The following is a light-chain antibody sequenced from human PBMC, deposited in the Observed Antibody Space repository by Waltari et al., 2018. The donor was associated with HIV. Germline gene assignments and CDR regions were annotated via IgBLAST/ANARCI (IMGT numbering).Light chain of an antibody. J-gene: IGLJ3*02. Sequence: QSALSQPPSASGSPGPSVTISCTGTSNDIGSYDYVSWYQQHPGKAPKLIIFGVTKRPSGVPNRFSGSKSGHTASLTVSGLQNDDEADYYCSSYGGGNNMVFGGGTKLTVL. CDR1: SNDIGSYDY. CDR2: GVT. CDR3: SSYGGGNNMV. V-gene: IGLV2-8*01.